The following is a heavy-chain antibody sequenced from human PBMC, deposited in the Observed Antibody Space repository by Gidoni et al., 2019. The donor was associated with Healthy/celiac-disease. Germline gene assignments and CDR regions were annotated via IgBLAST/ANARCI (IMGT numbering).Heavy chain of an antibody. D-gene: IGHD5-18*01. V-gene: IGHV3-21*01. J-gene: IGHJ6*02. CDR1: GFTFSSYS. Sequence: EVQLVASGGGLVKPGGSLRLSCAASGFTFSSYSMNWVRQAPGKGLEWFSSISSSSSYIYYADSVKGRFTISRDNAKNSLYLQMNSLRAEDTAVYYCARDLVYSYRYYYGMDVWGQGTTVTVSS. CDR3: ARDLVYSYRYYYGMDV. CDR2: ISSSSSYI.